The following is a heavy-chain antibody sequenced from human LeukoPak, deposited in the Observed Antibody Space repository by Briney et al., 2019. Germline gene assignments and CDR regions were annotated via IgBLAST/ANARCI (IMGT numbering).Heavy chain of an antibody. CDR1: GYTFTSYA. V-gene: IGHV1-3*01. CDR3: ARRIGYSSNLPGY. J-gene: IGHJ4*02. CDR2: INAGNGNT. Sequence: GASVKVPCKASGYTFTSYAMHWVRQAPGQRLEWMGWINAGNGNTKYSQKFQGRVTITRDTSASTAYMELSSLRSEDTAVYYCARRIGYSSNLPGYWGQGTLVTVSS. D-gene: IGHD6-13*01.